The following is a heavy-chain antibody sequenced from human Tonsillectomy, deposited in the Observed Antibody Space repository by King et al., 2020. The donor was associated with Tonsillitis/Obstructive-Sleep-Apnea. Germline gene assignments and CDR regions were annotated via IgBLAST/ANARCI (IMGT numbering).Heavy chain of an antibody. D-gene: IGHD6-6*01. Sequence: VQLVESGGGLVKPGGSLRLSCAASGFTFSNAWMSWVRQAPGKGLEWVGRIKSKTDGGTTDYAAPVKGRFTISRDDSKNTLSLQMNSLKTEDTAVYYCPSDGRSAYMDVWGKGTTVTVSS. CDR3: PSDGRSAYMDV. CDR2: IKSKTDGGTT. CDR1: GFTFSNAW. V-gene: IGHV3-15*01. J-gene: IGHJ6*03.